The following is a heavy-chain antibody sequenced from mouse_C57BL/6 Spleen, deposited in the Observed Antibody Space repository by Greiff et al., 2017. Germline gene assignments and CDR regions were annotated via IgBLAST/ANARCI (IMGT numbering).Heavy chain of an antibody. J-gene: IGHJ2*01. CDR2: INPNNGGN. CDR3: ARESDGYYNY. V-gene: IGHV1-18*01. D-gene: IGHD2-3*01. CDR1: GYTFTDYN. Sequence: EVQRVESGPELVKPGASVKIPCKASGYTFTDYNMDWVKQSHGKSLEWIGDINPNNGGNIYNQKFKGKATLTVDKSSSTAYMELRSLTSEDTAVYYCARESDGYYNYWGQGTTLTVSS.